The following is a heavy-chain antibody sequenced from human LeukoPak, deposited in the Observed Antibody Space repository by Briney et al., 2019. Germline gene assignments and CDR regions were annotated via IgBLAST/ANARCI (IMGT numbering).Heavy chain of an antibody. V-gene: IGHV3-7*01. Sequence: GGSLRLSCAVSGFTFSSYWMSWVRQAPGKGVEWVGNIKEDGSEKYYVDSVKGRFTVSRDNAKNSLYLQMNSLRAEDTAVYYCARDSFETDIDYWGQGTLVTVSS. CDR3: ARDSFETDIDY. J-gene: IGHJ4*02. CDR1: GFTFSSYW. D-gene: IGHD1-14*01. CDR2: IKEDGSEK.